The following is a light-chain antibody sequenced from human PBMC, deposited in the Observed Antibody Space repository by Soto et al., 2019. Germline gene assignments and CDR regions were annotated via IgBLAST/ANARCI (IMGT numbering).Light chain of an antibody. J-gene: IGKJ4*01. Sequence: EILLTQSPGTLSLSPGEIATLSCVASQTVTSDYLAWYQQKPGQAPRLLIYGASDRATGIPDRFSASGSGTDFTLTISRLEPQDFAIYYCQQYGDSPLTFGGGTKVDIK. CDR3: QQYGDSPLT. V-gene: IGKV3-20*01. CDR1: QTVTSDY. CDR2: GAS.